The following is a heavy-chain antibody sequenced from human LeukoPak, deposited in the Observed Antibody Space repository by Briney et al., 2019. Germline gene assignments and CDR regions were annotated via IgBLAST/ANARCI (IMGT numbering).Heavy chain of an antibody. J-gene: IGHJ4*02. CDR3: ARYHSSSFDY. CDR2: MNPNFANT. V-gene: IGHV1-8*03. Sequence: ASVKVSRKASGYTFTSYDINWVRQATGQGLEWMGWMNPNFANTVYAQRFQGRVTITRNTSISTAYMELSSLRSEDTAVYYCARYHSSSFDYWGQGTLVTVSS. CDR1: GYTFTSYD. D-gene: IGHD6-6*01.